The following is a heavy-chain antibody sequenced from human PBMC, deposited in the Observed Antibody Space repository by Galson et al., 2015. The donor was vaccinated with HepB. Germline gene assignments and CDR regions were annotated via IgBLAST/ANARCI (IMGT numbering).Heavy chain of an antibody. J-gene: IGHJ4*02. Sequence: SLRLSCAASGFTFSASGMHWVRQAPGKGLEWLAIISYDGSNKYYADSVKGRFTISRDNSKNTLHLQMNSLRPEDTAVYFCLGMSTWDDTYFDYWGQGALVTVSS. CDR1: GFTFSASG. CDR2: ISYDGSNK. V-gene: IGHV3-30*03. CDR3: LGMSTWDDTYFDY. D-gene: IGHD1-1*01.